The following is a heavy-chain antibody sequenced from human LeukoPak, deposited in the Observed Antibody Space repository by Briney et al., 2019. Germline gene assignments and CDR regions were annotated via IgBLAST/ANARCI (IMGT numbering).Heavy chain of an antibody. Sequence: GESLKISCKGSGYSFTSYWISWVRQMPGKGLEWMGRIDPSDSYTNYSPSFQGHVTISADKSISTAYPQWSSLKASDTAMYYCARSPGGPIAAAGLNWFDPWGQGTLVTVSS. CDR2: IDPSDSYT. D-gene: IGHD6-13*01. V-gene: IGHV5-10-1*01. J-gene: IGHJ5*02. CDR1: GYSFTSYW. CDR3: ARSPGGPIAAAGLNWFDP.